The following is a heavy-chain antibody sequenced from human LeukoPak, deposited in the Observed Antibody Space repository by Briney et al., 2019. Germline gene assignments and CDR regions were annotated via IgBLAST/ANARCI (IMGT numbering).Heavy chain of an antibody. D-gene: IGHD1-26*01. J-gene: IGHJ4*02. CDR1: GFTFSSNW. V-gene: IGHV3-7*01. Sequence: TGGSLRLSCAASGFTFSSNWMSWVRQAPGKGLERVANINQDGSEKYYVDSVKGRFTISRDNAKKSLYLQMDSLRAEDTAVYYCARDPSGSDTEPFDYWGQGTLVTVSS. CDR2: INQDGSEK. CDR3: ARDPSGSDTEPFDY.